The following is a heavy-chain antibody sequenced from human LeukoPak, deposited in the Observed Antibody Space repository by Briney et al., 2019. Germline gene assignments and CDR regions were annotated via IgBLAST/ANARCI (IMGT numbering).Heavy chain of an antibody. D-gene: IGHD1-1*01. CDR2: IWYDGSNK. Sequence: PGGSLRLSCAASGFTFSNYGMHWVRQAPGKGLEWVAVIWYDGSNKYYVDSVKGRFTISRDNSKNTLDLQMNSLRVEDTAVYYCARGRHLLVNYYYGMDVWGQGTTVTVSS. V-gene: IGHV3-33*01. J-gene: IGHJ6*02. CDR1: GFTFSNYG. CDR3: ARGRHLLVNYYYGMDV.